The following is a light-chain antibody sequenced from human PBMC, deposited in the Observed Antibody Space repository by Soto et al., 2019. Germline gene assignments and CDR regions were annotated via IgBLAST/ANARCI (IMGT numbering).Light chain of an antibody. CDR1: QSVSSSY. Sequence: ELVLTQSPGTLSFSPGERATLSCRASQSVSSSYLAWYQQKPGQAPRLLIYGASSRATGIPDRFSGSGSGTDLTLTISRLEPEDFAVYYCQQYGSSPRTFGQGTKVDIK. V-gene: IGKV3-20*01. J-gene: IGKJ1*01. CDR3: QQYGSSPRT. CDR2: GAS.